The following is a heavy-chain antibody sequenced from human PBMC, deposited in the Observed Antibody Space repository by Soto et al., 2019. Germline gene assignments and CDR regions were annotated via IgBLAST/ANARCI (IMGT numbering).Heavy chain of an antibody. CDR1: GGSFSGYY. J-gene: IGHJ4*02. D-gene: IGHD3-16*02. CDR3: ARGPPYDYVWGSYRYTIGPVDY. CDR2: INHSGST. Sequence: SETLSLTCAVYGGSFSGYYWSWIRQPPGKGLEWIGEINHSGSTNYNPSLKSRVTISVDTSKYQFSLKLSSVTAADTAVYYCARGPPYDYVWGSYRYTIGPVDYWGQGTLVTVSS. V-gene: IGHV4-34*01.